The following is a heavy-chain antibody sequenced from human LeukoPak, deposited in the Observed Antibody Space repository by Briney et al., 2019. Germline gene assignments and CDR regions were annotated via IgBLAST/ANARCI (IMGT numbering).Heavy chain of an antibody. CDR3: ARDVGYYDILTGYYTPRDWFDP. Sequence: SETLSLTCTVSGGSISSSSYYWGWIRQPPGKGLEWIGSIYYSGSTYYNPSLKSRVTISVDTSKNQFSLKLSSVTAADTAVYYCARDVGYYDILTGYYTPRDWFDPWGQGTLVTVSS. J-gene: IGHJ5*02. D-gene: IGHD3-9*01. CDR1: GGSISSSSYY. CDR2: IYYSGST. V-gene: IGHV4-39*07.